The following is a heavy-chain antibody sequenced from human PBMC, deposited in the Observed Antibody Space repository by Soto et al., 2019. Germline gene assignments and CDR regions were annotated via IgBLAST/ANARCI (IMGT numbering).Heavy chain of an antibody. V-gene: IGHV1-69*13. D-gene: IGHD1-26*01. CDR2: IIPIFGTA. CDR3: ARGHSPQELLLKLYFDY. J-gene: IGHJ4*02. CDR1: GGTFSSYA. Sequence: EASVKVSCKASGGTFSSYAISWVRQAPGQGLEWMGGIIPIFGTANYAQKFQGRVAITADESTSTAYMELSSLRSEDTAVYYCARGHSPQELLLKLYFDYWGQGTLVTVSS.